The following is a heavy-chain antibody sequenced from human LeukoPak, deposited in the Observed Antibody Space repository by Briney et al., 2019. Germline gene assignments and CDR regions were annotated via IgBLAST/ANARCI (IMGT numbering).Heavy chain of an antibody. CDR3: AKLPQAGGDYYYIDV. J-gene: IGHJ6*03. D-gene: IGHD6-19*01. CDR1: GFTFSTYG. V-gene: IGHV3-23*01. CDR2: SSGNGDYT. Sequence: GGSVRLSCAASGFTFSTYGMSWVRQAPGKGLEWVSASSGNGDYTYYADSVKGRFTISRDNSKTTLFLQMNSLRAEDTALYYCAKLPQAGGDYYYIDVWGKGTTVTVSS.